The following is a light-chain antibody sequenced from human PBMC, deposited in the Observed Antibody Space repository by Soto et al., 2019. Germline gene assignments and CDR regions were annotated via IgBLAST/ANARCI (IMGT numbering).Light chain of an antibody. CDR2: EGS. CDR3: QQYNSWPRT. CDR1: QSVGIN. Sequence: EIVVTQSPATLSVSPGERATLSCRASQSVGINVAWYQQKPGQAPSLLIYEGSTRATGIPARFSGSGSGTDFTLTISSLQSGDLAVYHCQQYNSWPRTFGQGTKVEIK. J-gene: IGKJ1*01. V-gene: IGKV3-15*01.